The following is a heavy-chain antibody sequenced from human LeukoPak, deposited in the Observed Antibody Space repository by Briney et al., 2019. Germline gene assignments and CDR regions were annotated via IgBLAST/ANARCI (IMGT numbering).Heavy chain of an antibody. CDR2: ISAYNGNT. CDR3: AGDLSGLLWFGELGEVFDY. D-gene: IGHD3-10*01. CDR1: GYTFTSYG. V-gene: IGHV1-18*04. Sequence: GASVKVSCKASGYTFTSYGISWVRQAPGQGLEWMGWISAYNGNTNYAQKLQGRVTMTTDTSTSTAYMELRSLRSDDTAVYYCAGDLSGLLWFGELGEVFDYWGQGTLVTVSS. J-gene: IGHJ4*02.